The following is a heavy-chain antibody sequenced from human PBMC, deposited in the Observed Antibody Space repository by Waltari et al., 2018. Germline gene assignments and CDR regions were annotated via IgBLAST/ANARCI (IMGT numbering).Heavy chain of an antibody. V-gene: IGHV1-3*01. D-gene: IGHD1-26*01. J-gene: IGHJ4*02. Sequence: QVQLVQSGAEVKKPGASVKVSCKASGYTFTSYAMHWLRQAPGQRLEWMGWINAGNGNTKYSQKFQGRVTITRDTSASTAYMELSSLRSEDTAVYYCARDRIQWELSVFDYWGQGTLVTVSS. CDR1: GYTFTSYA. CDR2: INAGNGNT. CDR3: ARDRIQWELSVFDY.